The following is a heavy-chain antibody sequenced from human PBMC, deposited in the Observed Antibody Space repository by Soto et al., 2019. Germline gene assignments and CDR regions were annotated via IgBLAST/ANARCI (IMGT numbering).Heavy chain of an antibody. V-gene: IGHV4-31*03. D-gene: IGHD6-19*01. CDR2: IYYSGST. CDR1: GGSISSGGYY. Sequence: QVQLQESGPGLVKPSQTLSLTCTVSGGSISSGGYYWSWIRQHPGKGLEWIGYIYYSGSTYYNPSLKSRVSISVDTSKNQFSLKLSSVTAADTAVYYCASTPPEYSSGWTSFDYWGQGTLVTVSS. CDR3: ASTPPEYSSGWTSFDY. J-gene: IGHJ4*02.